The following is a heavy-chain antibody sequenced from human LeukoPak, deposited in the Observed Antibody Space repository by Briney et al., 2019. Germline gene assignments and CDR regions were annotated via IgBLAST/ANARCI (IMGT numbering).Heavy chain of an antibody. J-gene: IGHJ4*02. CDR2: INPSGGST. CDR3: ARQRDIADIQLEYFDY. Sequence: ASVKVSCKASGYTFTSYYMHWVRQAPGQGLEWMGIINPSGGSTSYAQKFQGGVTMTRDMSTSTVYMELSSLRSEDTAVYYCARQRDIADIQLEYFDYWGQGTLVTVSS. D-gene: IGHD1-1*01. CDR1: GYTFTSYY. V-gene: IGHV1-46*01.